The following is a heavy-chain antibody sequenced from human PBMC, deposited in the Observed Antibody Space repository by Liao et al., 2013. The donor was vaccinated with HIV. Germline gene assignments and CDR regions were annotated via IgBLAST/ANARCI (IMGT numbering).Heavy chain of an antibody. V-gene: IGHV4-61*01. J-gene: IGHJ5*02. Sequence: QVQLQESGPGLVKPSQTLSLTCTVSGGSISSGSYYWSWIRQPPGKGLEWIGYIYYSGSTNYNPSLKSRVTISVDTSKNQFSLKLSSVTAADTAVYYCARSMLLRPNWFDPWGQGTLVTVSS. CDR3: ARSMLLRPNWFDP. CDR2: IYYSGST. D-gene: IGHD2-15*01. CDR1: GGSISSGSYY.